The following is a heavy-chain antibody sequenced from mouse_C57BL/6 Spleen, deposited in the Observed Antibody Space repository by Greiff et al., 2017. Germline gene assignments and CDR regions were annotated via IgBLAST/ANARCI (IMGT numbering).Heavy chain of an antibody. CDR3: ARRWDPDY. D-gene: IGHD4-1*01. J-gene: IGHJ2*01. CDR1: GYSITSGYY. CDR2: ISYDGSN. Sequence: DVKLVESGPGLVKPSQSLSLTCSVTGYSITSGYYWNWIRQFPGNKLEWMGYISYDGSNNYNPSLKNRISITRDTSKNQFFLKLNSVTTEDTATYYCARRWDPDYWGQGTTLTVSS. V-gene: IGHV3-6*01.